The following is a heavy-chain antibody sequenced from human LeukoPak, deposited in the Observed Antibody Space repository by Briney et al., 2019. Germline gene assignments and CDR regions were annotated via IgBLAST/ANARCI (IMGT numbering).Heavy chain of an antibody. J-gene: IGHJ4*02. CDR2: ISSSGSTI. D-gene: IGHD5-24*01. V-gene: IGHV3-48*03. CDR1: GFTLSSYE. Sequence: GGSLRLSCAASGFTLSSYEMNWVRQAPGKGLEWVSYISSSGSTIYYADSVKGRFTISRDNAKNSLYLQMNSLRAEDTAIYYCAREGRDGYNYDYWGQGTLVTVSS. CDR3: AREGRDGYNYDY.